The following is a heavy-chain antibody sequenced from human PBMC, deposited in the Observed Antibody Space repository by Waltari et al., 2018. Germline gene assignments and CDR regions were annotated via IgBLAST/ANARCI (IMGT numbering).Heavy chain of an antibody. CDR2: ISPGDSDT. J-gene: IGHJ4*02. Sequence: EVQLVQSGAEVKKPGESLKLSWKGSGSSLPSYWIGRGRQMPGNGPEWMGVISPGDSDTRYSPSFQGQVTISADKSISTAYLQWSSLKASDTAMYYCARHEDYGDSARVNYWGQGTLVTVSS. V-gene: IGHV5-51*01. CDR1: GSSLPSYW. CDR3: ARHEDYGDSARVNY. D-gene: IGHD4-17*01.